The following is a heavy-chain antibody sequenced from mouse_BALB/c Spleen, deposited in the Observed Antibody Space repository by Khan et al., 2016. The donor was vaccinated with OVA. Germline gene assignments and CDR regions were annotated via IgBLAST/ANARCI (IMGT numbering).Heavy chain of an antibody. V-gene: IGHV2-6-5*01. CDR3: AKLLWSHYYALDY. CDR1: GFSLTDYG. J-gene: IGHJ4*01. D-gene: IGHD1-1*02. Sequence: QVQLKESGPGLVAPSQSLSITCTVSGFSLTDYGVSWIRQPPGKGLEWLGLIWGGGTTYYTSVLNSRLSISKDNSKSQVFLKMNSLQTDDTAMYYCAKLLWSHYYALDYWGQGTSVTVSS. CDR2: IWGGGTT.